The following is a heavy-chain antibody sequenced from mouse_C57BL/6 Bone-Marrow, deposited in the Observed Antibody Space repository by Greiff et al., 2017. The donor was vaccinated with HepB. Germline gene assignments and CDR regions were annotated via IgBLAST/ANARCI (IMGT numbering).Heavy chain of an antibody. J-gene: IGHJ1*03. Sequence: QVQLKESGAELARPGASVKMSCKASGYTFTSYTMHWVKQRPGQGLEWIGYINPSSGYTKYNQKFKDKATLTADKSSSTAYMQRSSMTSEDSAVYYCARCTTTVVETHWYFDVWGTGTTVTVSS. CDR2: INPSSGYT. V-gene: IGHV1-4*01. CDR1: GYTFTSYT. D-gene: IGHD1-1*01. CDR3: ARCTTTVVETHWYFDV.